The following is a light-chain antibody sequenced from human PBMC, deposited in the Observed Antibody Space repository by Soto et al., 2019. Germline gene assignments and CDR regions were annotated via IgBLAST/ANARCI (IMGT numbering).Light chain of an antibody. J-gene: IGLJ3*02. V-gene: IGLV4-69*01. CDR1: SGHSTFA. Sequence: QSVLTQSPSASASLGASVKLTCTLSSGHSTFAIAWHQQQADKGPRYLMKLYNDGSHFRGDGIPDRFSGSSSGAERYLTISGLQSEDEAKYYCQTLGSGIRVFGGGTKLTVL. CDR3: QTLGSGIRV. CDR2: LYNDGSH.